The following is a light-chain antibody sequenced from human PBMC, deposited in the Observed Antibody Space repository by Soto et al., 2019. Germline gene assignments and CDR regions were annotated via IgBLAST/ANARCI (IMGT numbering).Light chain of an antibody. J-gene: IGKJ4*01. CDR2: DAS. Sequence: DIQMTQSPSTLPASVGDRVTITCRASQSVSTWLAWYQQKPGKAPKLLIYDASSLESGVPSRFSGSGSGTEFTLTISSLQPDDFATYYCQQYMRYEVTFGGGTKVEIK. CDR1: QSVSTW. CDR3: QQYMRYEVT. V-gene: IGKV1-5*01.